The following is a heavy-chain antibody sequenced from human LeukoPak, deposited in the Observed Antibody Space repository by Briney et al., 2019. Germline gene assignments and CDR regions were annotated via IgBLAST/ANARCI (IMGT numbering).Heavy chain of an antibody. CDR3: TRDAQLKHTGGDYFDY. CDR2: IRSKAYGGTT. D-gene: IGHD1-1*01. Sequence: GGSLRLSCTASGFTFGDYAMSWFRQAPGKGLEWVGFIRSKAYGGTTEYAASVKGRFTISRDDSKSIAYLQMNSLKTEDTAVYYCTRDAQLKHTGGDYFDYWGQGTLVTVSS. J-gene: IGHJ4*02. V-gene: IGHV3-49*03. CDR1: GFTFGDYA.